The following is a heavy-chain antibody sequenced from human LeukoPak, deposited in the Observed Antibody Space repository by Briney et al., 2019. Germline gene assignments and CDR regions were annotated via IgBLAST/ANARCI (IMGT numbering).Heavy chain of an antibody. CDR2: IYYSEST. V-gene: IGHV4-59*01. J-gene: IGHJ4*02. Sequence: PSETLSLTCTVSGGSISSYYWSWIRQPPGKGLEWIGYIYYSESTNYNPSLKSRVTISVDTSKNQFSLKLSSVTAADTAVYYCARGEVTAIDYWGQGTLVTVSS. D-gene: IGHD2-21*02. CDR3: ARGEVTAIDY. CDR1: GGSISSYY.